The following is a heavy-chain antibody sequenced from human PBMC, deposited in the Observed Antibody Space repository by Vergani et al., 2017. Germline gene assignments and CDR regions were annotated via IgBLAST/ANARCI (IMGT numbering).Heavy chain of an antibody. J-gene: IGHJ3*02. CDR1: GFTFSSYA. CDR2: ISGSGGST. Sequence: VQLVESGGGVVQPGGSLRLSCAASGFTFSSYAMSWVRQAPGKGLEWFSAISGSGGSTYYADSVKGRFTISRDNSKKKLYLQMNSLRAEATAVYYCARALDYSSSWAYAFDSWGQGTMVTVSS. V-gene: IGHV3-23*04. D-gene: IGHD6-13*01. CDR3: ARALDYSSSWAYAFDS.